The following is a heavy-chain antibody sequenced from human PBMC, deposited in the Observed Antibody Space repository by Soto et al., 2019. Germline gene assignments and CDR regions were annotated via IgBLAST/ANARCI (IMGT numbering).Heavy chain of an antibody. V-gene: IGHV3-48*01. CDR3: LVTTSAFDI. D-gene: IGHD4-17*01. J-gene: IGHJ3*02. CDR2: ISSSSSTI. Sequence: PGGSLRLSCAASGFTFSSYSMNWVRQAPGKGLEWVSYISSSSSTIYYADSVKGRFTISRDNAKNSLYLQMNSLRAEDTAVYYCLVTTSAFDIWGRGTTVTVSS. CDR1: GFTFSSYS.